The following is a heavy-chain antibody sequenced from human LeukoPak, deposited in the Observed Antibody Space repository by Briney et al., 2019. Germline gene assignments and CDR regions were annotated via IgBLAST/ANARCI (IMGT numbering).Heavy chain of an antibody. J-gene: IGHJ4*02. D-gene: IGHD7-27*01. V-gene: IGHV3-7*01. CDR2: INKDGSEE. CDR3: ARDRKLTGAFDY. CDR1: GFTFSRYW. Sequence: GGSLRLSCAGSGFTFSRYWMTWVRQAPGKGLEWVANINKDGSEEYYVDSMKGRFTISRDNAKNSLYLQMNSLRAEDTAVYYCARDRKLTGAFDYWGQGTLVTVSS.